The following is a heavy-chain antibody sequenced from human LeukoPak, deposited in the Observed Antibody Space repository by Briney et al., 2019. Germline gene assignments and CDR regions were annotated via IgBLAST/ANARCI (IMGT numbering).Heavy chain of an antibody. CDR3: AYQGNASGGVRFDP. V-gene: IGHV6-1*01. CDR2: TYYRSRWYN. Sequence: SQTLSLTCAISGDSVSSNSAAWTWIRQSPSRGLEWLGRTYYRSRWYNDYAVSVKSRITINPDTSKNQLSLQLNSVTPEDTAVYYCAYQGNASGGVRFDPWGQGTLVTVSS. J-gene: IGHJ5*02. D-gene: IGHD1-26*01. CDR1: GDSVSSNSAA.